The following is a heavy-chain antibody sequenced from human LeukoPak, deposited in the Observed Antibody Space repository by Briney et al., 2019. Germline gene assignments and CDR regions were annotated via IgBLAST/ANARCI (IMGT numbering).Heavy chain of an antibody. Sequence: GGSLRLSCAASDFTFDDYSMHWVRQAPGKGLEWVSLISWDGGATYYADSVKGRFTISRDNSKNSLYLQMNSLRTEDTAVYYCAKSDNPWEPVNPFDYWGQGTLVTVSS. CDR3: AKSDNPWEPVNPFDY. CDR1: DFTFDDYS. J-gene: IGHJ4*02. CDR2: ISWDGGAT. D-gene: IGHD1-26*01. V-gene: IGHV3-43*01.